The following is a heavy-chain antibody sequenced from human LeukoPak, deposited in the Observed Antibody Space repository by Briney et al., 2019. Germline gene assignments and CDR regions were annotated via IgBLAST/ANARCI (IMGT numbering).Heavy chain of an antibody. Sequence: GGPLRLSCAASGFTFSSYAMSWVRQAPGKGLEWVSAISGSGGSTYYADSVKGRFIISRDNSKNTLYLQMNSLRAEDTAVYYCAKYIVGVGPRFDYWGQGTLVTVSS. D-gene: IGHD2-15*01. CDR2: ISGSGGST. J-gene: IGHJ4*02. CDR1: GFTFSSYA. V-gene: IGHV3-23*01. CDR3: AKYIVGVGPRFDY.